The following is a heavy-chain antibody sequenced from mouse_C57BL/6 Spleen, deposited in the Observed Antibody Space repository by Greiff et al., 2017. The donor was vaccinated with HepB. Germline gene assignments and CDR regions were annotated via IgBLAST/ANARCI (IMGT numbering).Heavy chain of an antibody. J-gene: IGHJ1*03. CDR2: FYPGSGSI. V-gene: IGHV1-62-2*01. CDR1: GYTFTEYT. D-gene: IGHD1-3*01. Sequence: QVQLQQSGAELVKPGASVKLSCKASGYTFTEYTIHWVKQRSGQGLEWIGWFYPGSGSIKYNEKFKDKATLTADKSSSTVYMKLSRLTSEDSAVYFCARHEGGTKSPYWYFDVWGTGTTVTVSS. CDR3: ARHEGGTKSPYWYFDV.